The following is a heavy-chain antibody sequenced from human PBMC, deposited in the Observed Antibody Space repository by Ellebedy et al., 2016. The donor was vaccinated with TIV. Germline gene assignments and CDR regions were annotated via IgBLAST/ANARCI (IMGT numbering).Heavy chain of an antibody. V-gene: IGHV3-53*01. CDR1: GVTVSSNY. Sequence: PGGSLRLSCAASGVTVSSNYMSRVRQAPGKGLEWVSLIYSGHSTYYADSVKGRFTVSRDNSKNTLYLQMNSLRAEDTAVYYCASRPGTDPGPLDYWGQGTLVTVSS. J-gene: IGHJ4*02. D-gene: IGHD1-1*01. CDR3: ASRPGTDPGPLDY. CDR2: IYSGHST.